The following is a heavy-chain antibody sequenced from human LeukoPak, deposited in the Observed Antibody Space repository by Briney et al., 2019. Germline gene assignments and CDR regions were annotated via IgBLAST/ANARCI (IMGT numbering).Heavy chain of an antibody. Sequence: GGSLRLSCAASGFTVRSDYLSWVRQAPGKGLEWVSVIYSDGNTHYADSVKGRFTISRDSSKNTLYLQMNSLRAEDTAVYYCARDGYCSGGSCPLDWGQGTLVTVSA. CDR3: ARDGYCSGGSCPLD. V-gene: IGHV3-66*01. CDR1: GFTVRSDY. D-gene: IGHD2-15*01. J-gene: IGHJ4*02. CDR2: IYSDGNT.